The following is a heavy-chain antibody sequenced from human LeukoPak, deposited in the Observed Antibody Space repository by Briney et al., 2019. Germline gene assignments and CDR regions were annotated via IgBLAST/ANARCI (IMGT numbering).Heavy chain of an antibody. V-gene: IGHV4-59*01. J-gene: IGHJ4*02. Sequence: SETLSLTCTVSGGSISSYYWSWIRQPPGKGLEWIGYIYYSGSTNYNPSLQSRVTISIDTSKNQFSLKMSSVTAADTAVYYCAIGSQQYYDSSGIHYWGQGTLVTVSS. CDR2: IYYSGST. CDR3: AIGSQQYYDSSGIHY. D-gene: IGHD3-22*01. CDR1: GGSISSYY.